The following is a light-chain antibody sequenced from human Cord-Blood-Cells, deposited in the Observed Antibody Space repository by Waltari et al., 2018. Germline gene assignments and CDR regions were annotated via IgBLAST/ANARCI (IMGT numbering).Light chain of an antibody. J-gene: IGKJ2*01. CDR3: MQGTHRQYT. Sequence: DVVMTQSPLSLPVTLGQPASISCRSSQRLVHSDGNTYLNWFQPRPGQSPRRLIYKVSNRYSGVSDRVSVSVSGTDHTVKMSSVEAEDVGVYYCMQGTHRQYTFGQGTKLEIK. CDR1: QRLVHSDGNTY. CDR2: KVS. V-gene: IGKV2-30*02.